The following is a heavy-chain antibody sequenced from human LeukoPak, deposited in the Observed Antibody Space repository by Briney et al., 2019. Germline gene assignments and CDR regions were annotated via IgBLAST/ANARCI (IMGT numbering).Heavy chain of an antibody. CDR2: IYSSGST. CDR3: ARYYISPVGFTWFDP. CDR1: GGSISSSTYF. Sequence: SETLSLTCTVPGGSISSSTYFWAWIRQPPGKGLGWVGSIYSSGSTYYNPSLKSRVTISVDTSKNQFSLKLRSVTAADTAVYFCARYYISPVGFTWFDPWGQGTLVTVSS. V-gene: IGHV4-39*07. J-gene: IGHJ5*02. D-gene: IGHD3-10*01.